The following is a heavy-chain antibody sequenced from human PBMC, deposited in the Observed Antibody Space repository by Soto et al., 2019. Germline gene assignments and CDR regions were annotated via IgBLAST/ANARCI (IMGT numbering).Heavy chain of an antibody. Sequence: SETLSLTYTVSGGSISVVVHSWSWIPQPPGKDLEGLGHNIDSRSTYHNPSLKSRLTISVHTSKNQFSLRLSSVTAADTAVYYCAREIMPLINDWYFDLWGRGTLVTV. CDR3: AREIMPLINDWYFDL. CDR1: GGSISVVVHS. J-gene: IGHJ2*01. CDR2: NIDSRST. V-gene: IGHV4-30-4*08. D-gene: IGHD3-16*01.